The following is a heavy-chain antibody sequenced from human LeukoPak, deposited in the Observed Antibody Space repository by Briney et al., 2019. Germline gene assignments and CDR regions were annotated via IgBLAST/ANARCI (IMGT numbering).Heavy chain of an antibody. CDR2: IYYSGST. D-gene: IGHD2-2*01. CDR1: GGSISSYY. V-gene: IGHV4-59*08. CDR3: ARVIGYCSSTSCFGYFDY. Sequence: SETLSLTCTVSGGSISSYYWSWIRQPPGKGLECVGYIYYSGSTNYNPSLKSRVTTSVDTSKNQLSLKLSSVTAADTAVYYCARVIGYCSSTSCFGYFDYWGQGTLVTVSS. J-gene: IGHJ4*02.